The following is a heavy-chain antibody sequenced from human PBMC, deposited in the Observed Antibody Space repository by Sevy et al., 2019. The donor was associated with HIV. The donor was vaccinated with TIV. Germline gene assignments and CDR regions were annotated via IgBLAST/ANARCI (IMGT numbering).Heavy chain of an antibody. CDR1: GGSISSYY. J-gene: IGHJ4*02. CDR3: ARISPLKCLGVCSGVSIDY. D-gene: IGHD2-15*01. V-gene: IGHV4-59*01. CDR2: IYYTGST. Sequence: SETLSLTCTVSGGSISSYYWSWIRQPPGKGLEWIAYIYYTGSTNYNPSLKSRVTISLDTSKNQFSLRLNSVTAADTAVYYCARISPLKCLGVCSGVSIDYWGQGTLVTVSS.